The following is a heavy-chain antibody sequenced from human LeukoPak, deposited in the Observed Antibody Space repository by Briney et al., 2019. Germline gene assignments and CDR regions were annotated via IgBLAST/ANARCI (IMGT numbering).Heavy chain of an antibody. J-gene: IGHJ6*03. D-gene: IGHD6-19*01. V-gene: IGHV4-59*02. CDR1: GGSVSGSY. Sequence: SETLSLTCTVSGGSVSGSYWSWVRQSPGKGREWIGYIYYSGATNYNPSLKSRVSISIDTSKNQFSLKLSSVTPADTAVYYCARGTYSSGEYYYYYYYMDVWGKGTTVTVSS. CDR2: IYYSGAT. CDR3: ARGTYSSGEYYYYYYYMDV.